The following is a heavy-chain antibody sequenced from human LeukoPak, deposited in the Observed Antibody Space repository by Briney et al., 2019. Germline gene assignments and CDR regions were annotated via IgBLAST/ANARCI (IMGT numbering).Heavy chain of an antibody. J-gene: IGHJ4*02. CDR3: AREVPAASLDY. V-gene: IGHV1-2*02. D-gene: IGHD2-2*01. Sequence: GASVKVSCKASGYTFTGYYMHWVRQAPGQGLEWMGWINPDSGGTNYAQKFRGRVTITADKSTRTAYMELSSLRSEDTAVYYCAREVPAASLDYWGQGTLVTVSS. CDR1: GYTFTGYY. CDR2: INPDSGGT.